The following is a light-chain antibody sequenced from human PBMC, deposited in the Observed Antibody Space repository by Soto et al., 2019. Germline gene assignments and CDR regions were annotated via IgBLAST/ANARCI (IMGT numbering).Light chain of an antibody. CDR2: DVS. Sequence: QSVLTQPRSVSGSPGQSVTISCTGTSSDVGGYNYVSWYQQHPGKAPKLMIYDVSKRPSGVPDRFSGSKSGNTASLTISGFQAEDEADYYCCSYAGSYRLYVFGTGTKVTVL. V-gene: IGLV2-11*01. CDR1: SSDVGGYNY. J-gene: IGLJ1*01. CDR3: CSYAGSYRLYV.